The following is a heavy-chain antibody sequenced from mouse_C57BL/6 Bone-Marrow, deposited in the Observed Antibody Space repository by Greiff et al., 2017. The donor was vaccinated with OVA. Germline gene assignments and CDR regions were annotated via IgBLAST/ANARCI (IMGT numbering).Heavy chain of an antibody. Sequence: EVKLMESGGDLVKPGGSLKLSCAASGFTFSSYGMSWVRQTPDKRLEWVATISSGGSYTYYPDSVKGRFTISRDNAKNTLYLQMSSLKSEDTAMYYCARSPLLLRYAMDYWGQGTSVTVSS. CDR3: ARSPLLLRYAMDY. CDR1: GFTFSSYG. D-gene: IGHD1-1*01. V-gene: IGHV5-6*01. CDR2: ISSGGSYT. J-gene: IGHJ4*01.